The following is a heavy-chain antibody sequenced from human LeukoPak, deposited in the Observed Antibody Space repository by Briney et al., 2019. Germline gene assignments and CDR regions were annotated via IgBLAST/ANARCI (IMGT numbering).Heavy chain of an antibody. CDR3: AKSESYRFDY. J-gene: IGHJ4*02. Sequence: GGSLRLSCATSGFTFSSYAMTWVRQAPGKGLEWVSGISGSGGLTNYADSVKGRFTISRDNAKNSLYLQVNSLRDEDTAVYYCAKSESYRFDYWGQGTLVTVSS. D-gene: IGHD1-26*01. CDR2: ISGSGGLT. CDR1: GFTFSSYA. V-gene: IGHV3-23*01.